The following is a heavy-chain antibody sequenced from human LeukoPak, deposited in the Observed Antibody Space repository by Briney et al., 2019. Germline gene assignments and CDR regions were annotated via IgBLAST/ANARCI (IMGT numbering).Heavy chain of an antibody. CDR2: INHSGST. J-gene: IGHJ5*02. Sequence: SETLSLTCADYGGSFSGYYWSWIRQPPGKGLEWIGEINHSGSTNYNPSLKSRVTISVDTSKNQFSLKLSSVTAADTAVYYCARGLGVIVVVPAAIGGNWFDPWGQGTLVTVSS. CDR1: GGSFSGYY. D-gene: IGHD2-2*01. CDR3: ARGLGVIVVVPAAIGGNWFDP. V-gene: IGHV4-34*01.